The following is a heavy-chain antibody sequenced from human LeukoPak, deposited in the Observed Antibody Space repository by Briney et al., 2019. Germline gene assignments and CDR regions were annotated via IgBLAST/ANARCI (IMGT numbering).Heavy chain of an antibody. Sequence: SETLSLTCTVSGGSVTTDYWSWIRQPPGKGLEWIGYFSYSGSTNYNPSLKSRVTISVDTSKNQFSLKLSSVTAADTAVYYCARGPLDSGYTYFDYWGQGTLVSVSP. J-gene: IGHJ4*02. D-gene: IGHD5-12*01. CDR1: GGSVTTDY. CDR3: ARGPLDSGYTYFDY. V-gene: IGHV4-59*02. CDR2: FSYSGST.